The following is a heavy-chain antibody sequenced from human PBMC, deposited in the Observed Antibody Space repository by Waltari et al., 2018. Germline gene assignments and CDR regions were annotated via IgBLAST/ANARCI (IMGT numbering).Heavy chain of an antibody. J-gene: IGHJ4*02. CDR2: ISGDGVGT. Sequence: EVHLVESGGGLVRPGGSLRLSCAASGFTFSSFWMHWVRQAPGKGPQWVARISGDGVGTHYADSVRGRFTISRDNANNMVYLQMNSLSDDDTATYFCARASISRDTGNTFDSWGQGNLVTVSS. CDR1: GFTFSSFW. CDR3: ARASISRDTGNTFDS. D-gene: IGHD5-18*01. V-gene: IGHV3-74*01.